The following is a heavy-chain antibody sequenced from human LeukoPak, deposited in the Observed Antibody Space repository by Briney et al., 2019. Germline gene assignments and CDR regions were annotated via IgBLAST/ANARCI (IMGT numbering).Heavy chain of an antibody. V-gene: IGHV3-30*18. CDR2: ISYDGSNK. CDR1: GFTFSSYG. CDR3: AKDVDIVVVVAARGLGRGDQYFDY. D-gene: IGHD2-15*01. J-gene: IGHJ4*02. Sequence: GSSLRLSCAASGFTFSSYGMHWVRQAPGKGLEWVAVISYDGSNKYYADSVKGRFTISRDNSKNTLYLQMNSLRAEDTAVYYCAKDVDIVVVVAARGLGRGDQYFDYWGQGTLVTVSS.